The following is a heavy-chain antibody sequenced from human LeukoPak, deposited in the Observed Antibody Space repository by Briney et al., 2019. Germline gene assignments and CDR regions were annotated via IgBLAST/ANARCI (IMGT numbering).Heavy chain of an antibody. CDR3: ARSASYSNYSYY. CDR1: GGSFSGYY. Sequence: SETLSLTCAVYGGSFSGYYWSWIRQPPGKGLEWIGEINHSGSTNYNPSLKSRVTISVDTSKNQFSLKLSSVTAADTAVYYCARSASYSNYSYYWGQGTLATVSS. D-gene: IGHD4-11*01. V-gene: IGHV4-34*01. J-gene: IGHJ4*02. CDR2: INHSGST.